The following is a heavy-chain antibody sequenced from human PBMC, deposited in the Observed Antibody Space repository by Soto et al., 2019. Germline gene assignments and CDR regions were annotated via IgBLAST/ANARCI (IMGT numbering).Heavy chain of an antibody. J-gene: IGHJ4*02. CDR1: GGTFSSYA. V-gene: IGHV1-69*01. D-gene: IGHD3-3*01. CDR3: ASNVLRPYYFDY. CDR2: IIPIFGTA. Sequence: QVQLVKSGAEVKKPGSSVKVSCKASGGTFSSYAIRWVRQAPGQGLEWMGGIIPIFGTANYAQKFQGRVTITADESTSTAYMELSSLRSEDTAVYYCASNVLRPYYFDYWGQGTLVTVSS.